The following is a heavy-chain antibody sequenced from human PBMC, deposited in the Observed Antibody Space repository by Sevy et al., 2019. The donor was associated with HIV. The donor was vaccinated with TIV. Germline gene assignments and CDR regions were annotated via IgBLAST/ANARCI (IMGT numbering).Heavy chain of an antibody. D-gene: IGHD3-10*01. CDR3: ARGDDARAYYYGSGSPLYYYYGMDV. Sequence: GGSLRLSCAASGFTFSDYYMSWIRQAPGKGLEWVSYISSSGSTIYYADSVKGRFTISRDNAKNSLYLQMNSLRAEDTAVDYCARGDDARAYYYGSGSPLYYYYGMDVWGQGTTVTVSS. CDR2: ISSSGSTI. J-gene: IGHJ6*02. V-gene: IGHV3-11*01. CDR1: GFTFSDYY.